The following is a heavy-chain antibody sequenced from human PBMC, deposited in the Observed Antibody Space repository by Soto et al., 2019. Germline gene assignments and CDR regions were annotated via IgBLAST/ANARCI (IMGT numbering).Heavy chain of an antibody. CDR3: TIKPSNYYDSSGIDY. CDR1: GFTFSGSA. J-gene: IGHJ4*02. V-gene: IGHV3-73*01. Sequence: GSLRLSCAASGFTFSGSAMHWVRQASGKGLEWVGRIRSKANSYATIYAASVKGRFTISRDDSKNTAYLQMNRQKTEDTAVYYCTIKPSNYYDSSGIDYWGQGT. CDR2: IRSKANSYAT. D-gene: IGHD3-22*01.